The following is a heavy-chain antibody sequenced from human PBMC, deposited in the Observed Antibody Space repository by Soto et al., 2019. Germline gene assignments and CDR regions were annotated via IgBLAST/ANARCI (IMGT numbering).Heavy chain of an antibody. CDR2: VYVHGTT. J-gene: IGHJ4*02. Sequence: QVQLQESGPGLVRASETLSLSCTVSGVSLSSFYWNWVRQPAGGGLEWIGRVYVHGTTTYNPSLKRRITLSLDPSKNQFSLKLRSVTAADTARYCCAEDPGGGARAFEYWGQGMLATVSS. CDR3: AEDPGGGARAFEY. D-gene: IGHD3-16*01. V-gene: IGHV4-4*07. CDR1: GVSLSSFY.